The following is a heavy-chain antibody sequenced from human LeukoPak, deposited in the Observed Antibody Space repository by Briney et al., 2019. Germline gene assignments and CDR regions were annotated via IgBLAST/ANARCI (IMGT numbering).Heavy chain of an antibody. V-gene: IGHV3-21*01. J-gene: IGHJ6*02. CDR3: ARGGIAVAAPTPTEGMDV. CDR1: GFTFSSYS. CDR2: ISSSSSYI. D-gene: IGHD6-19*01. Sequence: GGSLRLSCAASGFTFSSYSMNWVRQAPGKGLEWVSSISSSSSYIYYADSVKGRFTISRDNAKNSLYLQMNSLRAEDTAVYYCARGGIAVAAPTPTEGMDVWGQGTTVTVSS.